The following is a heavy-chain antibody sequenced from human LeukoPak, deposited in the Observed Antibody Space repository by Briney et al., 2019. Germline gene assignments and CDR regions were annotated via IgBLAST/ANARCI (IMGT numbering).Heavy chain of an antibody. J-gene: IGHJ4*02. V-gene: IGHV4-38-2*02. CDR1: GYSISSGYY. CDR2: IYHSGST. Sequence: SETLSLTCTVSGYSISSGYYWGWIRQPPGKGLEWIGSIYHSGSTYYNPSLKSRVTISVDTSKNQFSLKLSSVTAADTAVYYCARGANYYGPGSYYRYYFDYWGQGTLVTVSS. D-gene: IGHD3-10*01. CDR3: ARGANYYGPGSYYRYYFDY.